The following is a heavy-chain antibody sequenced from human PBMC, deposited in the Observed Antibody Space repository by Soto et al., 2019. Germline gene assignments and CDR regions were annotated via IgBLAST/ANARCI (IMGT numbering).Heavy chain of an antibody. CDR2: ISSSSSTI. V-gene: IGHV3-48*01. D-gene: IGHD3-3*01. CDR3: ASIFGVVTHDAFDI. J-gene: IGHJ3*02. CDR1: GFTFSSYS. Sequence: GGSLRLSCAASGFTFSSYSMNWVRQAPGKGLEWVSYISSSSSTIYYADSVKGRFTISRDNAKNSLYLQMNSLRAEDTAVYYCASIFGVVTHDAFDIWGQGTMVTVSS.